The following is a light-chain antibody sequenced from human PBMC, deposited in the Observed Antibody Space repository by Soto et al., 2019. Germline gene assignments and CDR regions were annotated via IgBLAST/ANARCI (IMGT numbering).Light chain of an antibody. CDR2: STS. V-gene: IGLV7-43*01. J-gene: IGLJ3*02. CDR1: TGAVTSGYY. CDR3: LLYYGGAQAV. Sequence: QAVVTQEPSLTVSPGGTVTLTCASSTGAVTSGYYPNWFQQKPGQAPRALIYSTSNKQSWTPARFSGSLLGGKAALTLSGVQPEDEAEYYCLLYYGGAQAVFGGGTKLTVL.